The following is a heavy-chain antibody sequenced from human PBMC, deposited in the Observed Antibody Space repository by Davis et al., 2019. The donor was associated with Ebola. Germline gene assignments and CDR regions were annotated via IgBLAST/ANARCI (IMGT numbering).Heavy chain of an antibody. CDR3: ARRAGY. V-gene: IGHV3-7*03. Sequence: GGSLRLSCAASGFTFSSYAMSWVRQAPGKGLEWVASIKQDGSEKYYVDSVKGRFTISRDNAKNSLYLQMNSLRAEDTAVYYCARRAGYWGQGTLVTVSS. J-gene: IGHJ4*02. CDR2: IKQDGSEK. CDR1: GFTFSSYA.